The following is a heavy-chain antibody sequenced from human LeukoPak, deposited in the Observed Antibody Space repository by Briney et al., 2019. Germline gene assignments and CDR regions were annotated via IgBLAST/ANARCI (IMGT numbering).Heavy chain of an antibody. CDR2: IYYSGST. Sequence: KASETLSLTCTVSGGSISSYYWSWIRQPPGKGLEWIGYIYYSGSTNYNPSLKSRVTISVDTSKNQFSLKLSSVTAADTAVYYCARGRPRYSYVRWGQGTLVTVSS. V-gene: IGHV4-59*01. J-gene: IGHJ4*02. D-gene: IGHD5-18*01. CDR3: ARGRPRYSYVR. CDR1: GGSISSYY.